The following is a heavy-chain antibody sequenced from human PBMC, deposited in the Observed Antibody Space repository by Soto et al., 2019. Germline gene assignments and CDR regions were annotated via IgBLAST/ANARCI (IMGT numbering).Heavy chain of an antibody. D-gene: IGHD5-12*01. CDR3: AKDIAPYSGYNYGAFDI. V-gene: IGHV3-9*01. J-gene: IGHJ3*02. Sequence: GGSLRLSCAASGFTFDDYATHWVRQAPGKGLEWVSGISWNSGSIGYADSVKGRFTISRDNAKNSLYLQMNSLRAEDTALYYCAKDIAPYSGYNYGAFDIWGQGTMVTVSS. CDR1: GFTFDDYA. CDR2: ISWNSGSI.